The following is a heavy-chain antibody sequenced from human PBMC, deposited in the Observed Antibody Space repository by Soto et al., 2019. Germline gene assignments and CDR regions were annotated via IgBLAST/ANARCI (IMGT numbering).Heavy chain of an antibody. J-gene: IGHJ6*02. D-gene: IGHD6-13*01. CDR3: ARGFIAAAGENYYYYGMDV. CDR2: TYYRSKWYN. V-gene: IGHV6-1*01. Sequence: QTLSLTCAISGDSVSSNSAAWNWIRESPSRGLEWLGRTYYRSKWYNDYAVSVKSRITINPDTSKNQFSLQLNSVTPEDTAVYYCARGFIAAAGENYYYYGMDVWGQGTTVTVSS. CDR1: GDSVSSNSAA.